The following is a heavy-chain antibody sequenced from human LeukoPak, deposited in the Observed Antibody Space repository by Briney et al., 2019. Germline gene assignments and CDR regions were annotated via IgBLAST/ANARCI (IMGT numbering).Heavy chain of an antibody. Sequence: GPSVKVSCKASGYTFTHYYMHWVRQAPGQGLEWMGWINPNSGGTNYAQKFQGRVTMTRDTSISTAYMELSRLRSDDTAVYYCARDYYGDYNLGDFDYWGQGTLVTVSS. CDR2: INPNSGGT. D-gene: IGHD4-17*01. CDR1: GYTFTHYY. V-gene: IGHV1-2*02. CDR3: ARDYYGDYNLGDFDY. J-gene: IGHJ4*02.